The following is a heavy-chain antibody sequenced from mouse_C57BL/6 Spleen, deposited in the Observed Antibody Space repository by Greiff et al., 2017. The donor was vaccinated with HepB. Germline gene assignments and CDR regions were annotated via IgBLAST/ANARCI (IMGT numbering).Heavy chain of an antibody. CDR2: ISSGSRTI. D-gene: IGHD1-1*01. Sequence: VQLQESGGGLVKPGGSLKLSCAASGFTFSDYGMHWVRQAPEKGLEWVAYISSGSRTIYYADTVKGRFTISRDNAKNTLFLQMTSLRSEDTAMYYCARRSSSLYYAMDDWGQGTSVTGSS. J-gene: IGHJ4*01. V-gene: IGHV5-17*01. CDR1: GFTFSDYG. CDR3: ARRSSSLYYAMDD.